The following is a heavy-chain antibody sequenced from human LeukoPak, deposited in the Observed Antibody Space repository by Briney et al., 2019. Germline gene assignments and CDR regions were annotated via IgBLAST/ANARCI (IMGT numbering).Heavy chain of an antibody. D-gene: IGHD2-21*02. CDR2: IRYDGKTE. J-gene: IGHJ4*02. V-gene: IGHV3-30*02. CDR3: VRDGMVTEPINY. Sequence: GGSLRPSCVVSGFIFSNYGMHWVRQAPGKGLEWVAFIRYDGKTEHYADSVKGRLTVSRDTSKNTLYLQVNSLRVEDTAVCYCVRDGMVTEPINYWGQGTLVTVSS. CDR1: GFIFSNYG.